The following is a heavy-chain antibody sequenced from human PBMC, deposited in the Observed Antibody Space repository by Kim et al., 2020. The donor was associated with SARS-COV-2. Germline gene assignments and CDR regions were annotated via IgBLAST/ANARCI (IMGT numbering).Heavy chain of an antibody. D-gene: IGHD3-16*01. J-gene: IGHJ4*02. CDR1: GYSFNSHW. Sequence: GESLKISCKGSGYSFNSHWIGWVRQMPGKGLEWMGIIYPGDSDTRYSPSFQGQVTISADKSITTAYLQWRTVKASDTAIYYCAKLNDGGAAIDYWGQGTLVTVSS. CDR2: IYPGDSDT. CDR3: AKLNDGGAAIDY. V-gene: IGHV5-51*01.